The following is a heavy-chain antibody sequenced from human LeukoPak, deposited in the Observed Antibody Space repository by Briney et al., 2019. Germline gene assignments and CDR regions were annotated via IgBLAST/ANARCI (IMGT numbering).Heavy chain of an antibody. CDR1: GFTFSSYG. D-gene: IGHD5-24*01. J-gene: IGHJ4*02. Sequence: GGSLGLSCAASGFTFSSYGMHWVRQAPGKGLEWVAVIWYDGSNKYYADSVKGRFTISRDNSKNTLYLQMNSLRAEDTAVYYCARAREDGYNYGFDYWGQGTLVTVSS. CDR2: IWYDGSNK. V-gene: IGHV3-33*01. CDR3: ARAREDGYNYGFDY.